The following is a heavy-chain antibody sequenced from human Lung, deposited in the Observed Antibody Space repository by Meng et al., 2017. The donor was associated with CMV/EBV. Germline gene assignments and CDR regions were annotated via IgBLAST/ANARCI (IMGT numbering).Heavy chain of an antibody. V-gene: IGHV1-69*10. J-gene: IGHJ6*02. CDR1: VGTFDNYA. Sequence: SXXVSXKAPVGTFDNYAISWVRQAPGQGLAWMGRINPILSMATYPRRFHGRVTITADKSTSTAYIEACSLRSEDTALYYCARDFKAKQGIFGTVSGGYYGMEAWXQGTXVTVSS. CDR3: ARDFKAKQGIFGTVSGGYYGMEA. CDR2: INPILSMA. D-gene: IGHD3-3*01.